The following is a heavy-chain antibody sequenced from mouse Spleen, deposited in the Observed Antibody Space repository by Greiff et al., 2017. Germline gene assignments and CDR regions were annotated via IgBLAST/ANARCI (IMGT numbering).Heavy chain of an antibody. Sequence: VQLQQSGAELVRPGTSVKVSCKASGYAFTNYLIEWVKQRPGQGLEWIGVINPGSGGTNYNEKFKGKATLTADKSSSTAYMQLSSLTSEDSAVYFCARYGYDDGFYAMDYWGQGTSVTVSS. V-gene: IGHV1-54*01. D-gene: IGHD2-2*01. J-gene: IGHJ4*01. CDR2: INPGSGGT. CDR3: ARYGYDDGFYAMDY. CDR1: GYAFTNYL.